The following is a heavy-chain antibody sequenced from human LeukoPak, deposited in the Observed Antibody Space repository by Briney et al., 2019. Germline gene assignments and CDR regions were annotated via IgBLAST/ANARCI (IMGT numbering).Heavy chain of an antibody. Sequence: GGSLRLSCAASGFTFSSYAMSWVPQAPGKGLEWVSAISGSGGSTYYADSVKGRFTISRDNSKNTLYLQMNSLRAEDTAVYYCAKWLGGSGSYRYAFDIWGQGTMVTVSS. D-gene: IGHD3-10*01. CDR3: AKWLGGSGSYRYAFDI. J-gene: IGHJ3*02. V-gene: IGHV3-23*01. CDR1: GFTFSSYA. CDR2: ISGSGGST.